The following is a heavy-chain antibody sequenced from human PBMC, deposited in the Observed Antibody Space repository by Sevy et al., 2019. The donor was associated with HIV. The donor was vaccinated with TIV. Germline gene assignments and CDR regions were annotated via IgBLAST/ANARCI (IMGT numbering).Heavy chain of an antibody. Sequence: ASVKVSCKASGDTFTSYGISWVRQAPGQGLEWMGWVTVYNGNPNYALKFQDRLILTTDTSTSTAYMELGSLRSDDTAVYYCARGPTSIVRGRTVYYGLDVWGQGTTVTVSS. D-gene: IGHD1-26*01. V-gene: IGHV1-18*01. CDR3: ARGPTSIVRGRTVYYGLDV. J-gene: IGHJ6*02. CDR2: VTVYNGNP. CDR1: GDTFTSYG.